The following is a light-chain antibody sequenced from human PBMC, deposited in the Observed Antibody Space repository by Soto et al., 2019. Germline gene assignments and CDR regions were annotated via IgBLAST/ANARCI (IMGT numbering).Light chain of an antibody. Sequence: EIVLTQSPGTLSFSPGERASLSGRASQSVTSNYLAWYQQKPGQAPRLLIYRASSRATGIPDRFSGSGSGTDVTLTIRRLEPEDFAVNYCQQYADPPPRTFGQGTKVEIK. CDR3: QQYADPPPRT. V-gene: IGKV3-20*01. CDR2: RAS. J-gene: IGKJ1*01. CDR1: QSVTSNY.